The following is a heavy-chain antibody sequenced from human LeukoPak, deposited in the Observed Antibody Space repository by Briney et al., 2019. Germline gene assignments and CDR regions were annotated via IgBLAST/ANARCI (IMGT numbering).Heavy chain of an antibody. D-gene: IGHD2-2*01. CDR2: IYTSGST. V-gene: IGHV4-4*07. CDR3: ARERVVPAAMTFYFDY. J-gene: IGHJ4*02. Sequence: SETLSLTCTVSGGSISSYYWSWIRQPAGKGLEWIGRIYTSGSTNYNPSLKSRVTMSVDTSKNQFSLKLSSVTAADTAVYYCARERVVPAAMTFYFDYWGQGTLVTVSS. CDR1: GGSISSYY.